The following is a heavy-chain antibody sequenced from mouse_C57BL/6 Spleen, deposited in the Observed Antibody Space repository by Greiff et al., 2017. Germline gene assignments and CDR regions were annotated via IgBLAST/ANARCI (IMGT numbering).Heavy chain of an antibody. D-gene: IGHD1-1*01. J-gene: IGHJ2*01. CDR2: INPSSGYT. CDR1: GYTFTSYT. CDR3: ARWGYGSSYDGY. V-gene: IGHV1-4*01. Sequence: VKLQQSGAELARPGASVKMSCKASGYTFTSYTMHWVKQRPGQGLEWIGYINPSSGYTKYNQKFKDKATLTADKSSSTAYMQLSSLTSEDSAVYYCARWGYGSSYDGYWGQGTTLTVSS.